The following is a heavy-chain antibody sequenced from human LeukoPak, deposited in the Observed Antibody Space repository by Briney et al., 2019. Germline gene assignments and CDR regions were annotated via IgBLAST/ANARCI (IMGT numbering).Heavy chain of an antibody. CDR3: ARGDKQLVFNRNKGGFDP. J-gene: IGHJ5*02. CDR2: TSSSDSGT. Sequence: GGSLRLSCAASGFSLSSYAMSWVRQAPGKGLEWVSATSSSDSGTYYADSVRGRFTISRDNSKNTLYLQMNSLRTEDTAVYYCARGDKQLVFNRNKGGFDPWGQGTLVTVSS. CDR1: GFSLSSYA. D-gene: IGHD6-13*01. V-gene: IGHV3-23*01.